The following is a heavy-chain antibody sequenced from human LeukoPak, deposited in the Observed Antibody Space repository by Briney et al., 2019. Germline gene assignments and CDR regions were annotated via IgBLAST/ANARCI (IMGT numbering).Heavy chain of an antibody. V-gene: IGHV3-23*01. CDR1: GITFNNYA. D-gene: IGHD2-15*01. CDR3: AKQLGYCSDGSCYFPY. CDR2: ISNNGGYT. J-gene: IGHJ4*02. Sequence: GGSLRLSCAASGITFNNYAMNWVRQAPGKGLEWVSAISNNGGYTYYADSVQGRFTISRDNSKSTLCLQMNSLRAEDTAVYYCAKQLGYCSDGSCYFPYWGQGTLVTVSS.